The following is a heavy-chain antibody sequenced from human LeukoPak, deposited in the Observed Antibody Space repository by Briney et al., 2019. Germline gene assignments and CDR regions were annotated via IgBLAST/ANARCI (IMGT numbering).Heavy chain of an antibody. CDR3: ARHGDGYNWSPWDY. D-gene: IGHD5-24*01. J-gene: IGHJ4*02. Sequence: SETLSLTCTVSGVSISSSSYNWGWIRQPPGKGLEWIGTIYYSGNTNYNPSLKSRVTLSVDTSKNQFSLKLSSVTAADTAVYYCARHGDGYNWSPWDYWGQGTLVTVSS. CDR2: IYYSGNT. CDR1: GVSISSSSYN. V-gene: IGHV4-39*01.